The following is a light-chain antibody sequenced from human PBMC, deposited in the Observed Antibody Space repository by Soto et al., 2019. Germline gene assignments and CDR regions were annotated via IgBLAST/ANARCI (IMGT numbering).Light chain of an antibody. J-gene: IGKJ2*01. CDR3: QQSYSTPPT. CDR2: AAS. CDR1: QSISSF. V-gene: IGKV1-39*01. Sequence: DIQMTQSPSSLSASVGDRVTITCRASQSISSFLNWYQQKPGKAPKLLIYAASNLRSGVPSRFSGSGSGTDFTLTISSLQPEDFATYYCQQSYSTPPTFGQGTKLEIK.